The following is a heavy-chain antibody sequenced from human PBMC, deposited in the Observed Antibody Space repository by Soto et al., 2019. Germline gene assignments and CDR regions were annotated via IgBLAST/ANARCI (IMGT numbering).Heavy chain of an antibody. CDR2: ISAYNGNT. V-gene: IGHV1-18*01. D-gene: IGHD3-10*01. CDR3: ARERITMARGVIPKYYYYGMDV. CDR1: GYTFTSYG. J-gene: IGHJ6*02. Sequence: QVQLVQSGAEVKKPGASVKVSCKASGYTFTSYGISWVRQAPGQGLEWMGWISAYNGNTNYAQKLQGRVTMTTDTSTSTAYMELRSLRSDDTAVYYCARERITMARGVIPKYYYYGMDVWGQGTTVTVSS.